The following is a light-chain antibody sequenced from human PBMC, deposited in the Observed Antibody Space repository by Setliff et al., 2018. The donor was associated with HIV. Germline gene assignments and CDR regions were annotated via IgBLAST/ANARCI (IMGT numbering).Light chain of an antibody. CDR3: AAWDDSLSGFYV. CDR1: SSNIGSNY. J-gene: IGLJ1*01. V-gene: IGLV1-47*01. Sequence: SVLTQPPSASGTPGQRVTIPCSGSSSNIGSNYVYWYQQLPGTAPKLLIYRNNQRPSGVPDRFSGSTSGTSASLAISGLRSEDEADYYCAAWDDSLSGFYVFGTGTKVTVL. CDR2: RNN.